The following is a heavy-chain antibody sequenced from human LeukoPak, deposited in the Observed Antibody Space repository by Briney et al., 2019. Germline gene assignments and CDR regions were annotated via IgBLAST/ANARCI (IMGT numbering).Heavy chain of an antibody. CDR1: GFTFSDYY. J-gene: IGHJ4*02. Sequence: PGGSLRLSCAASGFTFSDYYMSWIRQAPGKGLEWVSCISSSGSTIYYADSVKGRFTISRDNAKNSLYLQMNSLRAEDTAVYYCARVRYSGSYVDYWGQGTLVTVSS. D-gene: IGHD1-26*01. V-gene: IGHV3-11*01. CDR3: ARVRYSGSYVDY. CDR2: ISSSGSTI.